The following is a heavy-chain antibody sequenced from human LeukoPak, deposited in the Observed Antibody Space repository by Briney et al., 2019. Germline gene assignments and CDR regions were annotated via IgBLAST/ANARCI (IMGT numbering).Heavy chain of an antibody. J-gene: IGHJ6*02. V-gene: IGHV3-23*01. CDR1: GFTFSSYA. CDR2: ISGSGGIT. D-gene: IGHD2-15*01. CDR3: AKGGYCSGGTCYPMDV. Sequence: GGSLRLSCAASGFTFSSYAMSWARQAPGKGPQWVSAISGSGGITYYADSVKGRFAISRGNSKNTLYLQMNSLRAEDTALYYCAKGGYCSGGTCYPMDVWGQGTTVTVSS.